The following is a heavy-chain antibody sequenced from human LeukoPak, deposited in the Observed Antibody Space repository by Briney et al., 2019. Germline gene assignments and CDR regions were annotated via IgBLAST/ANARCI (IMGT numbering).Heavy chain of an antibody. Sequence: GGSLRLSCAASGFTFSDYYMSWIRQAPGKGLEWVSYISSSGSTIYYADSVKGRFTISGDNAKNSLYLQMNSLRAEDTAVYYCARDDYYGSGTYFDYWGQGTLVTVSS. V-gene: IGHV3-11*01. CDR3: ARDDYYGSGTYFDY. J-gene: IGHJ4*02. D-gene: IGHD3-10*01. CDR2: ISSSGSTI. CDR1: GFTFSDYY.